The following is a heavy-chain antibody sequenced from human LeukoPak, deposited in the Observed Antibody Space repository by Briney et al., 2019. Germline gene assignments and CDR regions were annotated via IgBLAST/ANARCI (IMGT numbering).Heavy chain of an antibody. CDR1: GFTFSSYS. CDR2: ISSSSSYI. Sequence: GGSLRLSCAASGFTFSSYSMNWVRQAPGKGLEWVSSISSSSSYIYYADSVKGRFTISRDNAKNSLYLQMNSLRAEDTAVYYCARDPNNYYYFDYWGQGTLVTVSS. V-gene: IGHV3-21*01. D-gene: IGHD4-11*01. J-gene: IGHJ4*02. CDR3: ARDPNNYYYFDY.